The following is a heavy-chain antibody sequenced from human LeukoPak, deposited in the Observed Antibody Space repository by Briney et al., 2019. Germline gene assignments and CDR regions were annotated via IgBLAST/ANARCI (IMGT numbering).Heavy chain of an antibody. CDR2: INHSGST. Sequence: SETLSLTCAVYGGSFSGYYWSWIRQPPGKGLEWIGEINHSGSTNYNPSLKSRVTISVDTSKNQFSLKLSSVTAADTAVYYCGRGHRWTGYDFWSSDDLHWGQRDLVTASS. CDR1: GGSFSGYY. J-gene: IGHJ1*01. V-gene: IGHV4-34*01. D-gene: IGHD3-3*01. CDR3: GRGHRWTGYDFWSSDDLH.